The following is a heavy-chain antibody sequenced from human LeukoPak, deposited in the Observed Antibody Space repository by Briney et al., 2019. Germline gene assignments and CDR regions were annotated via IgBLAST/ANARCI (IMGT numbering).Heavy chain of an antibody. Sequence: GGSLRLSCAASGFTFSSSSMNWVRQAPGKGLEWVSYISSSSSTIHYAESVKGRFTISRDNAKNSLYLQMNSLRDEDTAVYYCAREMAHYFDSSGYSFWGQGTLVTVSS. CDR3: AREMAHYFDSSGYSF. V-gene: IGHV3-48*02. CDR1: GFTFSSSS. D-gene: IGHD3-22*01. CDR2: ISSSSSTI. J-gene: IGHJ4*02.